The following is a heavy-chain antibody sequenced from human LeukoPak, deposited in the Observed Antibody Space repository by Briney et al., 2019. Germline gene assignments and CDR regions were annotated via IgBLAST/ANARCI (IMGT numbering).Heavy chain of an antibody. CDR2: IYYSGST. J-gene: IGHJ5*02. CDR1: GGSISSYY. CDR3: ARDPPGPDRGRSDP. Sequence: SETLSLTCAVSGGSISSYYWSWIRQPPGKGLEWIGYIYYSGSTNYNPSLKSRVTISVDTSKNQFSLKLSSVTAADTAVYYCARDPPGPDRGRSDPWGQGTLVTVSS. V-gene: IGHV4-59*01.